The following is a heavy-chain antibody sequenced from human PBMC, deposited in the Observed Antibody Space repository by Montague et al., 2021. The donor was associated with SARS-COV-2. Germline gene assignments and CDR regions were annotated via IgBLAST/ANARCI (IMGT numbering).Heavy chain of an antibody. CDR2: VHNTGNS. J-gene: IGHJ5*02. CDR1: GASISLNSHS. V-gene: IGHV4-39*01. Sequence: SETLSLTCTVSGASISLNSHSWGWLRQPPGRGLEWITTVHNTGNSYHNSSLQSRVTISRDTSQRQVSLRLNSMTTADTAVYYFARLPNGFPNWFDTWGQGILVTVSS. D-gene: IGHD2-8*01. CDR3: ARLPNGFPNWFDT.